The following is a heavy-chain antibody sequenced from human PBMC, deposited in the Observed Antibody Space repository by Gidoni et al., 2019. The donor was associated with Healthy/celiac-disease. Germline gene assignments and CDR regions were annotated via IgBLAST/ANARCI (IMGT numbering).Heavy chain of an antibody. Sequence: QVQLQESGPGLVQRSQTLSLTCTVSGSSISSGDYYWSGTRQPPGKGLEWLGYIYYSGSTYYNPSLKSRVTISVETSKNQFSLKLRPVTAADTAVYYCAREGWDYGDYRASYYFDYWVQGTLVTVSS. CDR2: IYYSGST. J-gene: IGHJ4*02. CDR3: AREGWDYGDYRASYYFDY. V-gene: IGHV4-30-4*01. CDR1: GSSISSGDYY. D-gene: IGHD4-17*01.